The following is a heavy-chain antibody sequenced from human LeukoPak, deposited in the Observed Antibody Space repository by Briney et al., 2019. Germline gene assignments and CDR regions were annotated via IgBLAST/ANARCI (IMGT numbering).Heavy chain of an antibody. V-gene: IGHV3-30*04. J-gene: IGHJ5*02. CDR3: AKIRGSSDWDLPDP. CDR2: ISYDGPNK. Sequence: GGSLRLSCAASGFTFSSYAMHWVRQAPGKGLEWVAAISYDGPNKYYVDSVKGRFTISRDNSKNTLYLQMNSLRAEDTAVYYCAKIRGSSDWDLPDPWGQGILVTVSS. D-gene: IGHD6-19*01. CDR1: GFTFSSYA.